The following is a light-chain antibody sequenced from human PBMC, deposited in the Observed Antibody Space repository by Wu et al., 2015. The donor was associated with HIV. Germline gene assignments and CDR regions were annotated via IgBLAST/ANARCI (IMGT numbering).Light chain of an antibody. CDR3: QQLNTYPLT. J-gene: IGKJ4*01. V-gene: IGKV1-9*01. CDR2: TAY. CDR1: EDISSY. Sequence: DIQLTQSPSFLSASVGDRVTITCRASEDISSYLAWFRQKPGKSPKLLIYTAYTLQSGVPSRFSGSGSGTEFTLTISSLRPEDFATYYCQQLNTYPLTFGGGTKVEIK.